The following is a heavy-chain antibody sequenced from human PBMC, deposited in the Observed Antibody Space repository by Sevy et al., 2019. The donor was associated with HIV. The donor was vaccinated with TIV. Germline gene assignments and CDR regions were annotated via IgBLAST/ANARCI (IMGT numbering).Heavy chain of an antibody. D-gene: IGHD2-21*02. Sequence: SETLSLTCTVSGGSISSGTYYWGWIRQPPGKGLEWIGNIYYGGTSYYNPSLKSPVTISVDTSKNQFSLNLRSVTAADTAVFYCARGGGNSEWGYYFDFWGQGTLVTVSS. CDR3: ARGGGNSEWGYYFDF. J-gene: IGHJ4*02. CDR1: GGSISSGTYY. CDR2: IYYGGTS. V-gene: IGHV4-39*01.